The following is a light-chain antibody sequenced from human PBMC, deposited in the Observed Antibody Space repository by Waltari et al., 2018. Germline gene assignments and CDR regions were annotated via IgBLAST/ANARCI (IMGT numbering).Light chain of an antibody. CDR1: TSYVGHYDL. V-gene: IGLV2-23*02. CDR2: EVI. J-gene: IGLJ1*01. CDR3: CSYAGLGTYV. Sequence: QSALTQPASVSGTPGQSITLSCTGTTSYVGHYDLFAWYQQHPGKAPNLLICEVIKRPSGVSSRFSGSKSGNTASLTISGLQAEDEADYYCCSYAGLGTYVFGSGTKVTVL.